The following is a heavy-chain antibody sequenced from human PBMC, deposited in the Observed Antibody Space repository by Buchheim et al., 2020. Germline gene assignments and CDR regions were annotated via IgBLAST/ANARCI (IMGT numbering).Heavy chain of an antibody. J-gene: IGHJ4*02. D-gene: IGHD3-22*01. CDR1: GFSVSSRF. V-gene: IGHV3-23*04. CDR3: AKEGIYYDSSGYTY. Sequence: ELQVVESGGGLVQPGGSLRLSCAASGFSVSSRFMSWVRQAPGKGLEWVSVISGSGGSTYYADSVKGRFTISRDNSKNTLYLQMNSLRAEDTAVYYCAKEGIYYDSSGYTYWGQGTL. CDR2: ISGSGGST.